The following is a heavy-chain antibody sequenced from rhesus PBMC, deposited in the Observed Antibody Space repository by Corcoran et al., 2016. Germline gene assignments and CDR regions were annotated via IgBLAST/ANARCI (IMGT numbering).Heavy chain of an antibody. D-gene: IGHD6-25*01. V-gene: IGHV1-111*02. CDR2: VDPEDGEA. J-gene: IGHJ4*01. Sequence: EVQLVQSGAEVKKPGASVKISCKASGYSFTDYLLHLVRPAPGKGLEWMGRVDPEDGEAIHEQKFQDRVTITADTSTDTAYMELSSLRSEDTAVYYCATAHPYSGSFDYWGQGVLVTVSS. CDR1: GYSFTDYL. CDR3: ATAHPYSGSFDY.